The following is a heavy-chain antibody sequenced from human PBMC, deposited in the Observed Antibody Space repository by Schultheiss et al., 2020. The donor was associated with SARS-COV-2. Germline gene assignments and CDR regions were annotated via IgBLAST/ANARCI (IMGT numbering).Heavy chain of an antibody. J-gene: IGHJ6*02. V-gene: IGHV4-59*01. CDR3: ARGTSIAGRAGMDV. CDR2: IYYSGST. CDR1: GGSISSYY. D-gene: IGHD6-6*01. Sequence: LSCTVSGGSISSYYWSWIRQPPGKGLEWIGSIYYSGSTYYNPSLKSRVTISVDTSKNQFSLKLNSVTAADTAVYYCARGTSIAGRAGMDVWGQGTTVTVSS.